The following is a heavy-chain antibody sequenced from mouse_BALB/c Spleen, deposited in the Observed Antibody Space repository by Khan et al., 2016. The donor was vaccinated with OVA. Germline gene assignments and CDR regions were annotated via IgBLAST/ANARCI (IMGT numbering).Heavy chain of an antibody. J-gene: IGHJ4*01. V-gene: IGHV3-2*02. CDR1: GYSITSDYA. Sequence: EVELVESGPGLVKPSQSLSLTCTVTGYSITSDYAWNWIRQFPGNKLEWMGYISYSGSTNYNPALKSRISITRDPSKNQFFLQLNSVTTEDTATDYCARDGSRDNYAMDYWGQGTSVTVSS. CDR2: ISYSGST. CDR3: ARDGSRDNYAMDY. D-gene: IGHD2-3*01.